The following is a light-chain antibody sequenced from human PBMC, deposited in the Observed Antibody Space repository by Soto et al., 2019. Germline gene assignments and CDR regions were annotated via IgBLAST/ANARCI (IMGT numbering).Light chain of an antibody. CDR2: GAS. Sequence: EIVLTQSPGTLSLSPGERATLSCRASQSVSSSYLARYQQKPGQAPRLLIYGASSRATGIPDRFSGSGSGTDFTLTNSRLEPEDFAVYYCQQYGSSPYTFGRGTKLEIK. J-gene: IGKJ2*01. V-gene: IGKV3-20*01. CDR1: QSVSSSY. CDR3: QQYGSSPYT.